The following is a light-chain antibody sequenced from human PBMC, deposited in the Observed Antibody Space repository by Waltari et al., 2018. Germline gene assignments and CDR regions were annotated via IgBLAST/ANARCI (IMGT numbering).Light chain of an antibody. CDR2: AAS. J-gene: IGKJ1*01. Sequence: EIVMTQSPATLSASPGERATLSCTASQSISSNIAWSQHKPGQAPRFLSYAASSSATGVPSRFSGSGSGTEFTLTISSLQSEDFAVYFCQQYNDWYTFGPGTKVEIK. CDR3: QQYNDWYT. V-gene: IGKV3-15*01. CDR1: QSISSN.